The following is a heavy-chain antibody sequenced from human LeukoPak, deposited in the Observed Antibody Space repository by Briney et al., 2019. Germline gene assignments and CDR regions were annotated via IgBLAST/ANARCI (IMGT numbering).Heavy chain of an antibody. J-gene: IGHJ5*02. CDR1: GYTFTGYY. D-gene: IGHD3-10*01. CDR3: ARDPIRQLWFGELPQFDP. V-gene: IGHV1-2*02. CDR2: INPNSGGR. Sequence: ASVKVSCKASGYTFTGYYMHWVRQAPGQGLEWMGWINPNSGGRNYAQKFQGRVTMTRDTSISTAYMELSSLRTDDTAVYYCARDPIRQLWFGELPQFDPWGQGTLVTVSS.